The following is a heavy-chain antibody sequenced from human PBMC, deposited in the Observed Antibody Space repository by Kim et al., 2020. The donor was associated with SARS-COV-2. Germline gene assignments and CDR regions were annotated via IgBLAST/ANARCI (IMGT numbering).Heavy chain of an antibody. CDR1: GDSVSSNSAA. CDR3: ARVFSNRPVAGTWGHYFDY. D-gene: IGHD6-19*01. V-gene: IGHV6-1*01. Sequence: SQTLSLTCAISGDSVSSNSAAWNWIRQSPSRGLEWLGRTYYRSKWYNDYAVSVKSRITINPDTSKNQFSLQLNSVTPEDTAVYYCARVFSNRPVAGTWGHYFDYWGQGTLVTVSS. J-gene: IGHJ4*02. CDR2: TYYRSKWYN.